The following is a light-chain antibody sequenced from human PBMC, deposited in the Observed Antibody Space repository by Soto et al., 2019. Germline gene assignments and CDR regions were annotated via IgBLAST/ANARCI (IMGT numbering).Light chain of an antibody. V-gene: IGKV1-5*01. CDR3: QQFNNYPLIT. J-gene: IGKJ5*01. Sequence: DIQMTQSPSTLSASVGDRVTITCRASKNINTWVAWYQQKPGKAPKLLIYDASSLESGVPSRFSGSGSGTDFTLTISSLQPEDFATYYCQQFNNYPLITFGQGTRLEIK. CDR1: KNINTW. CDR2: DAS.